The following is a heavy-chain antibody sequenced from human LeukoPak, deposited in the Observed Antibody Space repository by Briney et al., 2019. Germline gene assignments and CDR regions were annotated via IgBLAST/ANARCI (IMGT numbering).Heavy chain of an antibody. Sequence: ASVKVSCKASGYTFTGYYMHWVRQAPGQGLEWMGWINPNSGGTNYAQKFQGRVTMTRDTSISTAYMELSRLRSDDTAVYYCARVPLYSRGWAHIDYWGQGTLVTVSS. CDR2: INPNSGGT. V-gene: IGHV1-2*02. D-gene: IGHD6-19*01. CDR3: ARVPLYSRGWAHIDY. J-gene: IGHJ4*02. CDR1: GYTFTGYY.